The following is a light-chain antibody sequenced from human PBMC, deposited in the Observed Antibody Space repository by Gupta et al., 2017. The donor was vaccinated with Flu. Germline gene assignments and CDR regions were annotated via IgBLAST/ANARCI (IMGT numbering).Light chain of an antibody. V-gene: IGLV2-14*01. CDR3: SSYTSSGSV. J-gene: IGLJ2*01. CDR1: GGCFNY. Sequence: GGCFNYVSRYQHHPGKAHQLIIYEVKNRPSGSSDRFSGSKSGDTASLTIAGLQAEDEDDYYCSSYTSSGSVFGGGTTLTVL. CDR2: EVK.